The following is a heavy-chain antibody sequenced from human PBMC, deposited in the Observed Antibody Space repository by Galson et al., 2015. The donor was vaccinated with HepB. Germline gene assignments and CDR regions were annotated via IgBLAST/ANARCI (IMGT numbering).Heavy chain of an antibody. CDR2: ISGSGGST. J-gene: IGHJ6*02. CDR3: AKSLVRVDIVVVPAALTHYYYYGMDV. V-gene: IGHV3-23*01. Sequence: SLRLSCAASGFTFSSYAMSWVRQAPGKGLEWVSAISGSGGSTYYADSVKGRFTISRDNSKNTLYLQMNSLRAEDTAVYYCAKSLVRVDIVVVPAALTHYYYYGMDVWGQGTTVTVSS. D-gene: IGHD2-2*01. CDR1: GFTFSSYA.